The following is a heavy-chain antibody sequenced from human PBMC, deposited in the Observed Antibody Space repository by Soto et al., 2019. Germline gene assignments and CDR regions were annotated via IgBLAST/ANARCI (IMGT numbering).Heavy chain of an antibody. J-gene: IGHJ4*02. D-gene: IGHD3-3*01. CDR3: AHWSVSGYGFAY. V-gene: IGHV4-59*12. CDR1: GGSLSNYD. Sequence: SQPLSLRCTVSGGSLSNYDWRWISQTPEKALEWIAYIYYSRNTNYNPSLKSRVTISADTSKTQLSLRLSSVTAADTAVYYCAHWSVSGYGFAYWGQGTRVIVTS. CDR2: IYYSRNT.